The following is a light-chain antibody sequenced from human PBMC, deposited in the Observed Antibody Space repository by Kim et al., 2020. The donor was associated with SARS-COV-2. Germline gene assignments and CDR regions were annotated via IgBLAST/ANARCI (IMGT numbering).Light chain of an antibody. V-gene: IGKV3-15*01. Sequence: EIVMTQSPATLSVSPGERATLSCRASQTISNNLAWYQQKPGQAPRLLMYDASTKATGIPARFSGSGSGTEFTLTISSLQSEDFAVYYCPQYDDWPRTFGQGTKVDIK. CDR3: PQYDDWPRT. CDR2: DAS. J-gene: IGKJ1*01. CDR1: QTISNN.